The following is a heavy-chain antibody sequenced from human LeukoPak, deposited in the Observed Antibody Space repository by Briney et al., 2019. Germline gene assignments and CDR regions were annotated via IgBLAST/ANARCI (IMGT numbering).Heavy chain of an antibody. CDR2: IYPGDSDT. J-gene: IGHJ4*02. D-gene: IGHD3-3*01. CDR1: GYSFTSYW. V-gene: IGHV5-51*01. CDR3: ARLTPHLEWFYYLDY. Sequence: GESLKISCKGSGYSFTSYWIGWVRQMPGKGLEWMGIIYPGDSDTRYSPSFQGQVTISASKSISTAYLQWRSLKASDTAMYYCARLTPHLEWFYYLDYWGQGTLVTISS.